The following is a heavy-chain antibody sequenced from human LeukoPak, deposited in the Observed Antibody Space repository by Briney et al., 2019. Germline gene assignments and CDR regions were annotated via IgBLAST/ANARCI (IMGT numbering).Heavy chain of an antibody. V-gene: IGHV3-21*04. J-gene: IGHJ4*02. D-gene: IGHD3-10*01. CDR2: ISSSSSYI. CDR1: GFTFTSFN. CDR3: AKSSWFDSFDY. Sequence: PGTSLTLSCAASGFTFTSFNFHWVRQAPGKGLEWVSSISSSSSYIYYADSVKGRFIISRGNSKNTLYLQMNSLRAEDTAVYYCAKSSWFDSFDYWGQGTLVTVSS.